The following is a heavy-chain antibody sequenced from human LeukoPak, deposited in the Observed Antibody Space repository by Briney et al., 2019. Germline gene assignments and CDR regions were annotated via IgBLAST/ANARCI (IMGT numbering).Heavy chain of an antibody. J-gene: IGHJ4*02. CDR3: ARSGGTFRDY. Sequence: PGGSLRLSCAASGFTFSSYGMSWVRQAPGKGLEWVSGISASGGVPYYADSVKGRFTISRDNSKNTLYLHMNSLRAEDTAFYYCARSGGTFRDYWGQGTLVTVSS. V-gene: IGHV3-23*01. CDR1: GFTFSSYG. CDR2: ISASGGVP. D-gene: IGHD3-3*01.